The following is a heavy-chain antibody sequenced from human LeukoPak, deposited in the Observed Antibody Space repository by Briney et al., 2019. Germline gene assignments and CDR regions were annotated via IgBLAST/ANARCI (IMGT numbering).Heavy chain of an antibody. CDR1: GGFGSFDS. V-gene: IGHV4-59*02. CDR3: ARRTRSFSYTYGDASSYYYMDV. CDR2: ISYRGNH. Sequence: PSETLSLTCTVSGGFGSFDSWRWIRQPPGQGLEWLGYISYRGNHSYNPPLKGRVNISVDPSKTQFALDRRSVTAPGRAVSHCARRTRSFSYTYGDASSYYYMDVWGKGTTVIVS. D-gene: IGHD5-18*01. J-gene: IGHJ6*03.